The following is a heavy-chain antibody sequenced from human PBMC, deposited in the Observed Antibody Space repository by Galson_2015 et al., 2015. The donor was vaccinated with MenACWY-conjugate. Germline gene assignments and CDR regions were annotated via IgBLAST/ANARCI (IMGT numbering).Heavy chain of an antibody. D-gene: IGHD4-11*01. V-gene: IGHV1-3*01. Sequence: SVKVSCKASGYTFTNYGIHWVRQAPGQRLEWMGWINAGNGKTQYSQKFQDRVSITRDTSASTAYMELSSLRSEDTAVYYCAREDSNFLNWFDPWGQGTLITVSS. CDR1: GYTFTNYG. CDR2: INAGNGKT. J-gene: IGHJ5*02. CDR3: AREDSNFLNWFDP.